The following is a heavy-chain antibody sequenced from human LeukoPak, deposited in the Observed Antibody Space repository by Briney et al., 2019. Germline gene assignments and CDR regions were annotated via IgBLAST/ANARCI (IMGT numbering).Heavy chain of an antibody. V-gene: IGHV3-23*01. CDR3: AKGWTLNYYDSPGAFDI. CDR1: GFTFSSYA. CDR2: ISGSGGST. D-gene: IGHD3-22*01. Sequence: GGSLRLSCAASGFTFSSYAMSWVRQAPGKGLEWVSAISGSGGSTYYADSVKGRFTISRDNSKNTLYLQMNSLRAEDTAVYYCAKGWTLNYYDSPGAFDIWGQGTMVTVSS. J-gene: IGHJ3*02.